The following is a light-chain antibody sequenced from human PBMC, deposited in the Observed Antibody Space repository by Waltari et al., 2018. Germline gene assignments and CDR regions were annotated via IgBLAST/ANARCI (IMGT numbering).Light chain of an antibody. CDR1: QNITNNY. J-gene: IGKJ4*01. V-gene: IGKV3-20*01. CDR3: QQYENSPLT. CDR2: DSS. Sequence: EVILTQSPDTLSLSPGARATLSCRASQNITNNYLAWSQQKPGLAPRLLIYDSSSRATGVPDRCSGSGSGTDFTLTIGRLEPEDYAVYYCQQYENSPLTFGGGTQVETK.